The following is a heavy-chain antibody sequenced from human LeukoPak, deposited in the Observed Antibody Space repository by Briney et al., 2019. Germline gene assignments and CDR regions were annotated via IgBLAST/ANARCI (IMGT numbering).Heavy chain of an antibody. CDR2: IYISGST. CDR1: GGSISSSSYS. J-gene: IGHJ5*02. CDR3: AREKIGYYDGSGRGWFDP. V-gene: IGHV4-61*02. D-gene: IGHD3-22*01. Sequence: SETLSLTCTVSGGSISSSSYSWSWIRQPAGKGLEWIGRIYISGSTNYNPSLKSRVTISVDTSKKQFSLKLSSVTAADTAVYYCAREKIGYYDGSGRGWFDPWGQGTLVTVSS.